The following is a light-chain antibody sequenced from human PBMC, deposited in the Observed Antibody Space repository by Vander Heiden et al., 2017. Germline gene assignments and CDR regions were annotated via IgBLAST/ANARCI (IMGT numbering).Light chain of an antibody. V-gene: IGLV2-14*03. CDR1: SSDVGGYNY. Sequence: QSALTQPASVSGSPGQSITISCTGTSSDVGGYNYVSWYQQHPAKAPKLMIYDVSNRPSWVSNRFSGSKSGNTASLTISGLQAEDEADYYCSSYTRSSTWVFGGGTKLTVL. CDR2: DVS. J-gene: IGLJ3*02. CDR3: SSYTRSSTWV.